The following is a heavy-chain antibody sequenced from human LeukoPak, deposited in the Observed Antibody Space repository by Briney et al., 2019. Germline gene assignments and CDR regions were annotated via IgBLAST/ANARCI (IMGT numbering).Heavy chain of an antibody. CDR1: GFTFSDYS. CDR3: ARDLLTGYYRRGNWFDP. J-gene: IGHJ5*02. D-gene: IGHD3-9*01. CDR2: VSSSSSYI. V-gene: IGHV3-21*01. Sequence: GGSLRLSCAASGFTFSDYSMNWVRQAPGQGLEWVSSVSSSSSYIHYADSVRGRFTISRDNAKSSLYLQMNSLRAEAPAVYFCARDLLTGYYRRGNWFDPWGQGTLVIVSS.